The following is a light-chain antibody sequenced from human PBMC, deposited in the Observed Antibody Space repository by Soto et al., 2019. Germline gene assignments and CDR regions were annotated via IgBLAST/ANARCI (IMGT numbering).Light chain of an antibody. CDR2: DAS. CDR1: QSVGSY. V-gene: IGKV3-11*01. CDR3: HQRSNWPRT. J-gene: IGKJ2*01. Sequence: EIVLTQSPATLSLSPGQRATLSCRASQSVGSYLAWYQQKPGQAPRLLIYDASNRATGIPERFSGSGSGTNFTLTISSLEPEEFAVYYCHQRSNWPRTFGQGTKLAIK.